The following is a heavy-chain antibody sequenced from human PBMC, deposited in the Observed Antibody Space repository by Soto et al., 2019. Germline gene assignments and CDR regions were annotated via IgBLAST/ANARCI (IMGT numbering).Heavy chain of an antibody. Sequence: EVQLVESGGALVRPGGSLRLSCAASGFTFSSYSMNWVRQAPGKGLEWISYISSVRSTIYYADYVRGRFTISRDNAQNSLYLQMNNLRIEDTAVYYCARAPGRGSHPDYWGQGTLVTVSS. J-gene: IGHJ4*02. V-gene: IGHV3-48*01. CDR3: ARAPGRGSHPDY. D-gene: IGHD3-16*01. CDR2: ISSVRSTI. CDR1: GFTFSSYS.